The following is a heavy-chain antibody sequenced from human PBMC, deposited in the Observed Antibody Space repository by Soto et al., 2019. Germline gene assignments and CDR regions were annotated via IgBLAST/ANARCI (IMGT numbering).Heavy chain of an antibody. V-gene: IGHV1-69*13. D-gene: IGHD6-13*01. Sequence: SVKVSCKASGGTFSSYAISWVRQAPGQGLEWMGGIIPIFGTANYAQKFQGRVTITADESTSTAYMELSSLRSGDTAVYYCARARYSSSWSRQPFDYWGQGTLVTVSS. CDR2: IIPIFGTA. CDR1: GGTFSSYA. CDR3: ARARYSSSWSRQPFDY. J-gene: IGHJ4*02.